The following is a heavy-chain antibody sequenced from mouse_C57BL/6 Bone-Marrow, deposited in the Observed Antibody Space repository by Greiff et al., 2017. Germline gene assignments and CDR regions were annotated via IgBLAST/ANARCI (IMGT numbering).Heavy chain of an antibody. V-gene: IGHV2-6*03. D-gene: IGHD4-1*01. CDR1: GFSLTSYG. J-gene: IGHJ4*01. CDR3: ARYPGIYYYAMDY. CDR2: IWSDGST. Sequence: QVQLQQSGPGLVAPSQSLSITCTVSGFSLTSYGVHWVRQPPGKGLEWLVVIWSDGSTTYNSALKSRLSISKDNSKSQVFLKMNSLHTDDTAMYYCARYPGIYYYAMDYWGQGTSVTVSS.